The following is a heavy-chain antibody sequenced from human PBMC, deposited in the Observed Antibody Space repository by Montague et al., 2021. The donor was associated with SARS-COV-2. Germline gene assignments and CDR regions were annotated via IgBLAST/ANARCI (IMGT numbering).Heavy chain of an antibody. J-gene: IGHJ4*02. Sequence: SLRLSCAASGFTFSTYEVNWVRQAPRKGLQWVSYISSSGSTIYYADSVQGRFTISRDNAKNSLYLQMNNLRAEDTAVYYCTRDLELVFVPDVIDYWGQGTLVIVSS. CDR3: TRDLELVFVPDVIDY. CDR2: ISSSGSTI. CDR1: GFTFSTYE. V-gene: IGHV3-48*03. D-gene: IGHD2-2*01.